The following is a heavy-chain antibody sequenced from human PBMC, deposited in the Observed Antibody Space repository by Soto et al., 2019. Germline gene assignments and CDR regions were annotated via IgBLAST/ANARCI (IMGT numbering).Heavy chain of an antibody. CDR1: GFTFGDFA. CDR2: FRSKAYGGTT. D-gene: IGHD3-3*01. J-gene: IGHJ6*02. V-gene: IGHV3-49*03. Sequence: GGSLRLSCTTSGFTFGDFAMSWFRQAPGKGPEWVGFFRSKAYGGTTEYAASVKGRFTISRDDSKSIAYLQMNNLKTEDTAVYYCTRLDDGMDVWGQGTTVTVSS. CDR3: TRLDDGMDV.